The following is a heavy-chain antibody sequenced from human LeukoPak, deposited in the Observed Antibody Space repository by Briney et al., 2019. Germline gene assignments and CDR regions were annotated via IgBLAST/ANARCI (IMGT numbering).Heavy chain of an antibody. CDR3: AKDPNYYDSSGYYG. CDR2: ITGSGGST. Sequence: GSLRLSCAASRFIFSNFAMSWVRQAPGKGLGWVSTITGSGGSTYYADSVKGRFTISRDNSKNTLSLQMNSLRAEDTAVYYCAKDPNYYDSSGYYGWGQGTLVTVSS. V-gene: IGHV3-23*01. D-gene: IGHD3-22*01. J-gene: IGHJ4*02. CDR1: RFIFSNFA.